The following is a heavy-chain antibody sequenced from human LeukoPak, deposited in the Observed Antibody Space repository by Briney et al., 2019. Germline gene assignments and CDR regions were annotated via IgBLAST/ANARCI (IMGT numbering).Heavy chain of an antibody. J-gene: IGHJ4*02. V-gene: IGHV3-74*01. CDR3: ARDDYGGSSRALDY. CDR2: INSDGSSP. CDR1: GFTFSSYW. Sequence: GGSLRLSCAASGFTFSSYWMHWIRQAPGKGLVWVSRINSDGSSPSYADSVKGRFTISRDNAKNTLYLQMNSLRTEDTAVYYCARDDYGGSSRALDYWGQGTLVTVSS. D-gene: IGHD4/OR15-4a*01.